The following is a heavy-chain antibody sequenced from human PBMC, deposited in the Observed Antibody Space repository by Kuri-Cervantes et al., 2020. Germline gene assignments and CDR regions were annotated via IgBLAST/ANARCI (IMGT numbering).Heavy chain of an antibody. CDR1: GFTFSNAW. Sequence: GGSLRLSCAASGFTFSNAWMSWVRQAPGKGREWVSAISGSGGSTYYADSVKGRFTISRDNSKNTLYLQMNSLRAEDTAVYYCASAYGSGSYTFDYWGQGTLVTVSS. CDR2: ISGSGGST. CDR3: ASAYGSGSYTFDY. J-gene: IGHJ4*02. V-gene: IGHV3-23*01. D-gene: IGHD3-10*01.